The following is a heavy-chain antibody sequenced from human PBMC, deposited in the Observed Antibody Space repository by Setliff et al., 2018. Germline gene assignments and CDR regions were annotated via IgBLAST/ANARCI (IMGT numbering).Heavy chain of an antibody. Sequence: RSETLSLTCTVSGDSLTSGPYYWTWVRQPAGKGLEWIGHIYSEGTTNYSPSLRSRVTISSDTSKNQFSLQLNSVTATDTAVYYCARGRLLYVGDSHYFDIWGQGTLVTVSS. J-gene: IGHJ4*02. CDR3: ARGRLLYVGDSHYFDI. CDR2: IYSEGTT. D-gene: IGHD4-17*01. CDR1: GDSLTSGPYY. V-gene: IGHV4-61*09.